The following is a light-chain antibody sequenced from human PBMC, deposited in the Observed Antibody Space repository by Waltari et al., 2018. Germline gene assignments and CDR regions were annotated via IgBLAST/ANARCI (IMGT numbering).Light chain of an antibody. CDR1: QNVDTY. Sequence: DIVLTQSPVTLSLSPGERATLFCGASQNVDTYLAWYQQKPGQAPRLLIYNSSHRASGVPARFSGGGSGTDFTLTISSVEPEDFGIYYCQHYVGWPPAYTFGQGTKLEIK. CDR2: NSS. J-gene: IGKJ2*01. V-gene: IGKV3-11*01. CDR3: QHYVGWPPAYT.